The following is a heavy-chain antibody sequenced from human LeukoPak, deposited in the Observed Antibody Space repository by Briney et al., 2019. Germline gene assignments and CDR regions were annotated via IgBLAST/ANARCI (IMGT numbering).Heavy chain of an antibody. CDR2: ISSSSSYV. CDR3: AKGRVAAGTRTPFDY. Sequence: GGSLRPSCAASGFTFSSYSMNWVRQAPGKGLEWVSSISSSSSYVYYADSVKGRFTISRDNAKNSLYLQMNSLRAEDTAVYYCAKGRVAAGTRTPFDYWGQGTLVTVSS. CDR1: GFTFSSYS. D-gene: IGHD6-13*01. J-gene: IGHJ4*02. V-gene: IGHV3-21*01.